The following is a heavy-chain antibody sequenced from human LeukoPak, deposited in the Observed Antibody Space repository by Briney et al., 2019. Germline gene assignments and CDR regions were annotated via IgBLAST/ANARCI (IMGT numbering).Heavy chain of an antibody. J-gene: IGHJ4*02. CDR1: VYTFTSYG. D-gene: IGHD6-19*01. CDR3: ARAQYSSGWYWGFDH. CDR2: INTHTGNT. V-gene: IGHV1-18*04. Sequence: ASVKVSCKASVYTFTSYGISWVRQAPGQGLEWMGWINTHTGNTNYAQKLQGRVTVTTDTSASTAYMELRSLRSDDTAVYYCARAQYSSGWYWGFDHWGQGTLVTVSS.